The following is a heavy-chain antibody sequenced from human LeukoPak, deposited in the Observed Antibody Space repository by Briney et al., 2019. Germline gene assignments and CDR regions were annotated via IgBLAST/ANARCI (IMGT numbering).Heavy chain of an antibody. J-gene: IGHJ4*02. D-gene: IGHD3-22*01. CDR1: GYTFTGYY. Sequence: ASVKVSCKASGYTFTGYYMHWVRQAPGQGLEWMGWINPNSGGTNYAQKFQGRVTMTRDTSISTAYMELSRLRSDDTAVYYCARFRYYYDSSGYLAFIDYRGQGTLVTVSS. V-gene: IGHV1-2*02. CDR2: INPNSGGT. CDR3: ARFRYYYDSSGYLAFIDY.